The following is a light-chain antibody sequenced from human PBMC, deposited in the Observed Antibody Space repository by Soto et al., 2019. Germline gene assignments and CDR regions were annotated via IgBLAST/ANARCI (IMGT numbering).Light chain of an antibody. V-gene: IGKV3-20*01. CDR3: QQYGSSPYT. J-gene: IGKJ2*01. CDR2: TAS. CDR1: QTVNNNY. Sequence: EIVLTQSPGTLSLSPGERATLSCRASQTVNNNYLAWYQQKPGQAPRLLIYTASGRATGIPDRFSGSGSGTDFTLTITRLEPEDFAVYYCQQYGSSPYTFGLGTKVEIK.